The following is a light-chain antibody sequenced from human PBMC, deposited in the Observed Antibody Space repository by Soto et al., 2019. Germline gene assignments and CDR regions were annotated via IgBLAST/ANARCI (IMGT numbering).Light chain of an antibody. J-gene: IGKJ2*01. V-gene: IGKV3-20*01. CDR1: QSVSSSY. CDR3: QQYCDSVYT. CDR2: GTS. Sequence: EIVLTQSPGTLSLSPGERATLSCRASQSVSSSYLAWYQQKPGQAPRLLIYGTSSRATGIPDRFSGSGSGTDFILTISRLEPEDFAVYYCQQYCDSVYTFGQGTKLEI.